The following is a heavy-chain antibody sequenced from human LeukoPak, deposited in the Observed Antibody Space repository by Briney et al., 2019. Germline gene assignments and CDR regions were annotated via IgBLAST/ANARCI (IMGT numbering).Heavy chain of an antibody. J-gene: IGHJ5*02. CDR2: INHSGST. D-gene: IGHD6-13*01. CDR1: GGSFSGYY. V-gene: IGHV4-34*01. Sequence: SETLSLTCAVYGGSFSGYYWSWIRHPPGTGLGSIGEINHSGSTNYNPSLKSRVTISVDTSKNQFSLKLSSVTAADTAVYYCARVAAAAMDWFDPWGQGTLVTVSS. CDR3: ARVAAAAMDWFDP.